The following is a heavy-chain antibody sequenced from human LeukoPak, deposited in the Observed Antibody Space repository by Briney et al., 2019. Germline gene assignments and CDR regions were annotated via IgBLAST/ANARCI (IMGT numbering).Heavy chain of an antibody. CDR1: GGSISSYY. CDR2: IYTSGST. D-gene: IGHD1-7*01. V-gene: IGHV4-4*07. J-gene: IGHJ4*02. Sequence: PSETLSLTCTVSGGSISSYYWSWIRQPAGKGLEWIGRIYTSGSTNYNPSLKSRVTISVGKSKNQFSLKLSSVTAADTAVYYCARERNWNYEGFDYWGQGTLVTVSS. CDR3: ARERNWNYEGFDY.